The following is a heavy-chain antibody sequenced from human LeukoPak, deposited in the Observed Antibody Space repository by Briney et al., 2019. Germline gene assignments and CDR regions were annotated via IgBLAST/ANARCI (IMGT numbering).Heavy chain of an antibody. V-gene: IGHV3-23*01. J-gene: IGHJ4*02. CDR1: GFTFSSYA. CDR2: ISGSGDRT. Sequence: PGGSLRLSCAASGFTFSSYAMSCVRQAPGKGLEWVSAISGSGDRTDYADSVKGRFTISRDNSKNTLYLQMNSLRADDTAVYFCVDWDPVGYWGQGTLVTVSS. CDR3: VDWDPVGY. D-gene: IGHD3-9*01.